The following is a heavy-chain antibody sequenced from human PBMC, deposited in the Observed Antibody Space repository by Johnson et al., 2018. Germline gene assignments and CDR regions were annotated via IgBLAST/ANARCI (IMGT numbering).Heavy chain of an antibody. CDR3: TKGRHIWSDGNDAFDV. Sequence: QLVQSGGGLVQPGGSLRLSCAASGFTFNTFPMTWVRQTPGKGLEWVSSISGSGSSAYYADSVRGRFTISRDNSKNIFFLQMNTLRADDTALYYCTKGRHIWSDGNDAFDVWGQGTLVTVSS. CDR2: ISGSGSSA. J-gene: IGHJ3*01. D-gene: IGHD4-23*01. V-gene: IGHV3-23*04. CDR1: GFTFNTFP.